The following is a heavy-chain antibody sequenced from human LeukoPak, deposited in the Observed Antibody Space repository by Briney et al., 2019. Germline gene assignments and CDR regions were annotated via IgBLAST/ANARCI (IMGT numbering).Heavy chain of an antibody. Sequence: SGESLKISCKGSGYSFTSYWIGWVRQMPGKGLEWMGIIYPGDSDTRYSPSFQGQVTISADKSISTAYLQWSSLKASDTAMYYCARHSLSRGVILHFDYWGQGTLVTVSS. CDR1: GYSFTSYW. D-gene: IGHD3-10*01. CDR3: ARHSLSRGVILHFDY. J-gene: IGHJ4*02. V-gene: IGHV5-51*01. CDR2: IYPGDSDT.